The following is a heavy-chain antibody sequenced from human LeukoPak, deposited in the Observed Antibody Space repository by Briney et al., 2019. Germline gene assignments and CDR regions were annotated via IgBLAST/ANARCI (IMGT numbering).Heavy chain of an antibody. CDR3: ARDFGWLPEI. V-gene: IGHV1-46*01. CDR1: GYTFTSYY. Sequence: GASVKVSCKASGYTFTSYYMHWVRQAPGQGLEWMGIINPSGGSTSYAQKFQGRVTMTRDMSTSTVYMELSSLRSDDTAVYYCARDFGWLPEIWGQGTQVTVSS. D-gene: IGHD5-12*01. CDR2: INPSGGST. J-gene: IGHJ4*02.